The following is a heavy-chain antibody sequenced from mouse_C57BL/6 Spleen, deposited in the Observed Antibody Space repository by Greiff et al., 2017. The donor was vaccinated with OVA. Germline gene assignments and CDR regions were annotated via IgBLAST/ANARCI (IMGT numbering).Heavy chain of an antibody. CDR1: GYAFSSSW. Sequence: VQLQQSGPELVKPGASVKISCKASGYAFSSSWMNWVKQRPGKGLEWIGRIYPGDGDTNYNGKFKGKATLTADKSSSTAYMQLSSLTSEDSAVYICARYGGTTYDGYSNAMDYWGQGTSVTVSS. CDR2: IYPGDGDT. J-gene: IGHJ4*01. D-gene: IGHD2-3*01. V-gene: IGHV1-82*01. CDR3: ARYGGTTYDGYSNAMDY.